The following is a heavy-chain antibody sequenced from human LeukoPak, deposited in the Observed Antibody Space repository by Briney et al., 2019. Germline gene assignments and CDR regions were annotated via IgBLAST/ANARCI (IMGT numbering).Heavy chain of an antibody. J-gene: IGHJ4*02. CDR2: ISFDGRNK. V-gene: IGHV3-30*04. Sequence: TGRSLRLSCAASGFTFSYYAMHWVRQAPGKGLEWVAVISFDGRNKYYADSVKGRFTISRDNSQNTVYLQMNSLRGEDTAIYFCAKKLPDASSYFDFWGQGILVTVSS. CDR3: AKKLPDASSYFDF. D-gene: IGHD6-6*01. CDR1: GFTFSYYA.